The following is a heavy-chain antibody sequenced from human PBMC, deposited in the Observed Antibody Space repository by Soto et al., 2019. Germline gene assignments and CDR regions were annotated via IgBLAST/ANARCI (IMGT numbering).Heavy chain of an antibody. CDR3: ATIDYGSGSRYYYFDY. Sequence: PSETLSLTCAVYGGSFSCYYWSWIRQPPGKGLEWIGEINHSGSTNYNPSLKSRVTISVDTSKNQFSLKLSSVTAADTAVYYCATIDYGSGSRYYYFDYWGQGTLVTV. J-gene: IGHJ4*02. V-gene: IGHV4-34*01. CDR1: GGSFSCYY. CDR2: INHSGST. D-gene: IGHD3-10*01.